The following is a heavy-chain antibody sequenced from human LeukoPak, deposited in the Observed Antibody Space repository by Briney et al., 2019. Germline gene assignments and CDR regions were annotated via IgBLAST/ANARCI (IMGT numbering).Heavy chain of an antibody. V-gene: IGHV3-48*03. CDR2: ISSSGSTI. J-gene: IGHJ4*02. Sequence: GGSLRLSCAASGFTFSSYEMNWVRQAPGKGLEWVSYISSSGSTIYYADSVKGRFTISGDNAKNSLYLQMNSLRAEDTAVYYCARVIAARLAYFDYWGQGTLVTVSS. CDR1: GFTFSSYE. CDR3: ARVIAARLAYFDY. D-gene: IGHD6-6*01.